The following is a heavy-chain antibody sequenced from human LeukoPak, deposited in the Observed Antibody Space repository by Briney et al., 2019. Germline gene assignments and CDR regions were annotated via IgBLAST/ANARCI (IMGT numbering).Heavy chain of an antibody. CDR2: ISGSGGST. CDR1: GFTFSSYA. Sequence: GGSLRLPCAASGFTFSSYAMSWVRQAPGKGLEWVSAISGSGGSTYYADSVKGRFTISRDNSKNTLYLQTNSLRAEDTAVYYCAKFPVIYDYGDYKGDYWGQGTLVTVSS. D-gene: IGHD4-17*01. CDR3: AKFPVIYDYGDYKGDY. V-gene: IGHV3-23*01. J-gene: IGHJ4*02.